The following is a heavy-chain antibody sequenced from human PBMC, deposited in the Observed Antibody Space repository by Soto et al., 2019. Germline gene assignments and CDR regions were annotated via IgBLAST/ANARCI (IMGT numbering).Heavy chain of an antibody. CDR2: ISSSSSYT. D-gene: IGHD3-3*01. Sequence: GGSLRLSCAASGFTFSDYYMSWIRQAPGKGLEWISYISSSSSYTNYADSVKGRFTISRDNAKNSLFLQMNILRAEDTAVYYCAREFWSGYYTLNYGMDDWCQGTTVTVSS. J-gene: IGHJ6*02. V-gene: IGHV3-11*06. CDR3: AREFWSGYYTLNYGMDD. CDR1: GFTFSDYY.